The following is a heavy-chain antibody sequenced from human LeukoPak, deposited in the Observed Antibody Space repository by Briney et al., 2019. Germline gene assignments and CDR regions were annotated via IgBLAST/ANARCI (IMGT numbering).Heavy chain of an antibody. J-gene: IGHJ4*01. D-gene: IGHD3-3*01. Sequence: SETLSLTCSVSGASISSGDFYWGWIRRHPGKGLEWIGYMYYSGRTYYNPSLQSRVTIELDTSKNQFSLKLNSVTAADTAVYYCATGSNDFWSGYYNLDYWGQGTLVTVSS. CDR1: GASISSGDFY. V-gene: IGHV4-31*03. CDR3: ATGSNDFWSGYYNLDY. CDR2: MYYSGRT.